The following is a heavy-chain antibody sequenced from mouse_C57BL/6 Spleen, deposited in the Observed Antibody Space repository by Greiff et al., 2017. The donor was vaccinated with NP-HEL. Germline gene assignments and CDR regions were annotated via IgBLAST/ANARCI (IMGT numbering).Heavy chain of an antibody. Sequence: EVQLKESGPGMVKPSQSLSLTCTVTGYSITSGYDWHWIRHFPGNKLEWMGYISYSGSTNYNPSLKSRISITHDTSKNHFFLKLNSVTTEDTATYYCARGGLYYGSSEWYFDVWGTGTTVTVSS. CDR3: ARGGLYYGSSEWYFDV. V-gene: IGHV3-1*01. D-gene: IGHD1-1*01. CDR1: GYSITSGYD. J-gene: IGHJ1*03. CDR2: ISYSGST.